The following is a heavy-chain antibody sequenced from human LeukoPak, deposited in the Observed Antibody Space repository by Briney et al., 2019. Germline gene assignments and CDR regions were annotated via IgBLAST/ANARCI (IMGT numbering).Heavy chain of an antibody. CDR2: INHSGST. CDR1: GGSFSGYY. Sequence: SETLSLTCAVYGGSFSGYYWSWIRQPPGKGLEWIREINHSGSTNYNPSLKSRVTISVDTSKNQFSLKLSSVTAADTAVYYCARGYWFDPWGQGTLVTVSS. V-gene: IGHV4-34*01. CDR3: ARGYWFDP. J-gene: IGHJ5*02.